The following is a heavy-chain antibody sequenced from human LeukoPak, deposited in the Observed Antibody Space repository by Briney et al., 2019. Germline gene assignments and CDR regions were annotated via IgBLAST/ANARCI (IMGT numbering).Heavy chain of an antibody. D-gene: IGHD6-13*01. CDR3: ARVSSWINYYYYYMDV. CDR2: ISSSGTST. J-gene: IGHJ6*03. V-gene: IGHV3-11*04. Sequence: GGSLRLSYAASGFSFSDYYMTWIRQAPGKGLEWLSYISSSGTSTYYADSVKGRFTISRDNAKNSLYLQIHSLRAEDTAVFYCARVSSWINYYYYYMDVWGKGTTVTVSS. CDR1: GFSFSDYY.